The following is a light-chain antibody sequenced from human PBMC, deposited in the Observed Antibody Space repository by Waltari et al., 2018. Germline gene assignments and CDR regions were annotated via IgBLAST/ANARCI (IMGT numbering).Light chain of an antibody. CDR1: QSISNW. J-gene: IGKJ2*01. CDR3: QQYNIWPYT. V-gene: IGKV1-5*03. CDR2: KSF. Sequence: DLQMTQSPSTLSASVGDRVTITCRASQSISNWLAWYQQKPGKAPKVLIYKSFTLQSGVPSRFSGSGSETEFILTISSLQPDDFATYYCQQYNIWPYTFGQGTTLEI.